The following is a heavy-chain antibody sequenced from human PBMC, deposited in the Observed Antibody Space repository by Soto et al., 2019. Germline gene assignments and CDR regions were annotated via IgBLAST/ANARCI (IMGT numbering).Heavy chain of an antibody. CDR1: GGSISSSSYY. CDR3: ARHIQQLARVWPGAFDI. CDR2: IYYSGST. D-gene: IGHD6-13*01. J-gene: IGHJ3*02. V-gene: IGHV4-39*01. Sequence: QLQLQESGPGLVKPSETLPLTCTVSGGSISSSSYYWGWIRQPPGKGLEWIGSIYYSGSTYYNPPLKSRVTISVDTSKNQFSLELSSVTAADTAVYYCARHIQQLARVWPGAFDIWGQGTMVTVSS.